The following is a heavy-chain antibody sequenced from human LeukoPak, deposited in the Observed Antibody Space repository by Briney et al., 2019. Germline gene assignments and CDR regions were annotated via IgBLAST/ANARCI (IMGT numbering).Heavy chain of an antibody. CDR2: ISAYNGNT. D-gene: IGHD6-19*01. V-gene: IGHV1-18*01. CDR1: GYTFTSYG. J-gene: IGHJ6*03. CDR3: ARVISGWYLYYYYYMDV. Sequence: GASVKVSCKASGYTFTSYGISWVRQAPGQGLEWMGWISAYNGNTNYAQKFQGRVTMTRNTSISTAYMELSSLRSEDTAVYYCARVISGWYLYYYYYMDVWGKGTTVTVSS.